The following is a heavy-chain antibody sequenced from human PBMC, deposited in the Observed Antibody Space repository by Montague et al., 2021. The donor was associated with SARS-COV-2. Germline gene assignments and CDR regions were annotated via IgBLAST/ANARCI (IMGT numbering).Heavy chain of an antibody. CDR3: ARGDDDISTGYVFEI. V-gene: IGHV4-31*03. D-gene: IGHD3-9*01. J-gene: IGHJ3*02. CDR2: IFFSGVT. Sequence: TLSLTCTVSGDSITSGRYYWTWLRHHPGKGLEWIGYIFFSGVTSCNPSLKSRVTISLDSSKNQFFLSLSSVTAADAAVYYCARGDDDISTGYVFEIWGQETMVTVSS. CDR1: GDSITSGRYY.